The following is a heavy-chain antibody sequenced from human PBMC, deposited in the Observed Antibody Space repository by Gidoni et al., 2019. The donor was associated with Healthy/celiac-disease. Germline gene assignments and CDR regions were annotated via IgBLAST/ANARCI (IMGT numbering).Heavy chain of an antibody. CDR3: AKVGDEWELLLDY. D-gene: IGHD1-26*01. Sequence: EVQLLASGGGLVQPGGSLRLSCAVSGFTFSSYAMSWVRQAPGKGLEWVSAISGSGGSTYYADSVKGRFTISRDNSKNTLYLQMNSLRAEDTAVYYCAKVGDEWELLLDYWGQGTLVTVSS. CDR2: ISGSGGST. CDR1: GFTFSSYA. J-gene: IGHJ4*02. V-gene: IGHV3-23*01.